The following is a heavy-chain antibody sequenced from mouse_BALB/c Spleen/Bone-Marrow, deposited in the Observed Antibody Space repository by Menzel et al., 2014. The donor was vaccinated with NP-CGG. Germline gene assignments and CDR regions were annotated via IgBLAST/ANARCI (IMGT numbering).Heavy chain of an antibody. D-gene: IGHD1-1*01. V-gene: IGHV14-3*02. J-gene: IGHJ2*01. CDR3: AYGSSYDYFDY. CDR2: IDPANGNT. Sequence: EVKLMESGAELVKPGASVKLSCTASGFNIKDTYMHWVKRRPEQGLEWIGRIDPANGNTKYDPKFQGKATITADTSSNTAYLQLSSLTSEGTAVYYCAYGSSYDYFDYWGQGTTLTVSS. CDR1: GFNIKDTY.